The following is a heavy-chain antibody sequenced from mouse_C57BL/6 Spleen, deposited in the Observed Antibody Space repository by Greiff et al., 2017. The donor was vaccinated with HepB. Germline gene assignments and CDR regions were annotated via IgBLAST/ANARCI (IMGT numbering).Heavy chain of an antibody. J-gene: IGHJ3*01. CDR1: GYTFTDYY. CDR3: ARWGGRRAGFAY. D-gene: IGHD2-12*01. V-gene: IGHV1-26*01. CDR2: INPNNGGT. Sequence: VQLQQSGPELVKPGASVKISCKASGYTFTDYYMNWVKQSHGKSLEWIGDINPNNGGTSYNQKFKGKATLTVDKSSSTAYMELRSLTSEDSAVYYCARWGGRRAGFAYWGQGTLVTVSA.